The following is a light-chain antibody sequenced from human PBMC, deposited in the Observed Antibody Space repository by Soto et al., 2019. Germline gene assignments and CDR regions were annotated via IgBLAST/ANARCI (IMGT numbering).Light chain of an antibody. Sequence: EIVLTQSPGTLSLSPGERATLSCRASQSVSNSFLAWYQQKPGQDPRLLIYGASSRATGIPDRFSGSGSGTDFTLTISRLEPEDFAVYYCQQYGSSPPYTFGQGTKVEIK. CDR3: QQYGSSPPYT. J-gene: IGKJ2*01. CDR2: GAS. CDR1: QSVSNSF. V-gene: IGKV3-20*01.